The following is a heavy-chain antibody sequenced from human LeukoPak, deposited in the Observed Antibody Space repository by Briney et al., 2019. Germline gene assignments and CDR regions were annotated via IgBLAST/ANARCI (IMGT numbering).Heavy chain of an antibody. V-gene: IGHV3-13*03. D-gene: IGHD3-3*01. CDR1: GFTFSSYD. CDR2: IGTAGDT. CDR3: VKDRPDFWSAWGGRYFDY. Sequence: GGSLRLSCAACGFTFSSYDMHWVRQATGKGLEWVSAIGTAGDTYYPGSVKGQFTISRENAKNSLYLQMNSLRAGDTAVYYCVKDRPDFWSAWGGRYFDYWGQGILVTVSS. J-gene: IGHJ4*02.